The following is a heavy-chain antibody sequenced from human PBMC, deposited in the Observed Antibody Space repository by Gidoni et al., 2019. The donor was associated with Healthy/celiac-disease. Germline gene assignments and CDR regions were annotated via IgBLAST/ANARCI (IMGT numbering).Heavy chain of an antibody. CDR2: IWYDGSNK. CDR3: AREGDYVAYPFDY. Sequence: QVQRVESGGGGVQAGRSLRLSCAAQGLPFRSYGMHWVRQGPGKGLEWVAVIWYDGSNKYYAASVTGRFTIPRDNSKNTLYLQMNRLNAEHPAVYYCAREGDYVAYPFDYWGQGSLVTVSS. J-gene: IGHJ4*02. V-gene: IGHV3-33*01. CDR1: GLPFRSYG. D-gene: IGHD4-17*01.